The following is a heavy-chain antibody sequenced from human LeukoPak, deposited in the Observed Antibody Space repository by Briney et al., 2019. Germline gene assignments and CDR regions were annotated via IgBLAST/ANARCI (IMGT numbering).Heavy chain of an antibody. J-gene: IGHJ4*02. D-gene: IGHD4-17*01. Sequence: GESLRLPCAASGFTFSSYAMHWVRQAPGKGLEWVAVISYDGSNKYYADSVKGRFTISRDNSKNTLYLQMNSLRAEDTAVYYCARVALVYGDSYYFDYWGQGTLVTVSS. CDR3: ARVALVYGDSYYFDY. CDR1: GFTFSSYA. V-gene: IGHV3-30-3*01. CDR2: ISYDGSNK.